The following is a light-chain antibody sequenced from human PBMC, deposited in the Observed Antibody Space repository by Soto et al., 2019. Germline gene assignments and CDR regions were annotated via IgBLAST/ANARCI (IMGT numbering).Light chain of an antibody. V-gene: IGLV2-11*01. CDR3: SSYGGNYIFLI. Sequence: QSALTQPRSVSGSPGHSITISCAGTSSDVGGYNYVSWYQQHPGKAPKLIIHDVSERPSGVPDRFSGSKSGNTASLTISGLQAEDEADYYCSSYGGNYIFLIFGGGTKVTVL. CDR1: SSDVGGYNY. J-gene: IGLJ2*01. CDR2: DVS.